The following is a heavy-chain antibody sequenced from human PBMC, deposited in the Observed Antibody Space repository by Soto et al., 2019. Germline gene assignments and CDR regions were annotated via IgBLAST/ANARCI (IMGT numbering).Heavy chain of an antibody. CDR3: ARDWGGGTSFDH. Sequence: PSATLSLTCTVSGDSISTYYWSWIRQPPGKGLEWIGYIHYTGSANYSPSLKSRVTISVDTSKNQFSLKLRSVTAADTAVYYCARDWGGGTSFDHWGQGTLVTVSS. J-gene: IGHJ4*02. CDR1: GDSISTYY. V-gene: IGHV4-59*01. CDR2: IHYTGSA. D-gene: IGHD2-21*01.